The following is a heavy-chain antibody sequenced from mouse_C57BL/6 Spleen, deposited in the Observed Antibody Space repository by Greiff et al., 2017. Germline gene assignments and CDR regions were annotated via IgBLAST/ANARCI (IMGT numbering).Heavy chain of an antibody. Sequence: VQLQQPGAELVKPGASVKLSCKASGYTFTSYWVHWVKQRPGQGLEWIGMIHPNSGSTNYNEKFKSKATLTVDKSSSTAYMQLSSLTSEDSAVYYCARVGYGNYGGYFDYWGQGTTLTVSS. CDR3: ARVGYGNYGGYFDY. CDR1: GYTFTSYW. J-gene: IGHJ2*01. CDR2: IHPNSGST. V-gene: IGHV1-64*01. D-gene: IGHD2-10*02.